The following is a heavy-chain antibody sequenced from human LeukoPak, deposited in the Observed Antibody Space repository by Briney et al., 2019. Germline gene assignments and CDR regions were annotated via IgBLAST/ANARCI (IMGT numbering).Heavy chain of an antibody. CDR2: INHSGST. CDR3: ARGQVSSGWYRVGYYYYMDV. CDR1: GGSFSGYY. J-gene: IGHJ6*03. V-gene: IGHV4-34*01. D-gene: IGHD6-19*01. Sequence: PSETLSLTCAVYGGSFSGYYWSWIRQPPGKGLEWIGEINHSGSTNYNPSLKSRVTISVDTSKNQFSLKLSSVTAADTAVYYCARGQVSSGWYRVGYYYYMDVWGKGTTVTVSS.